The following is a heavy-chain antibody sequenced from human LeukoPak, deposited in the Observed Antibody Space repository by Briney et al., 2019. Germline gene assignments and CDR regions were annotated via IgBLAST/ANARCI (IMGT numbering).Heavy chain of an antibody. CDR3: ARHRGYSSRKVKHYYMDV. CDR2: IYYSGST. V-gene: IGHV4-61*01. CDR1: GGSISSGSYY. D-gene: IGHD6-13*01. J-gene: IGHJ6*03. Sequence: PSETLSLTCTVSGGSISSGSYYWSWIRQPPGKGLEWIGYIYYSGSTNYNPSLKSRVTISVDTSKNQFSLKLSSVTAADTAVYYCARHRGYSSRKVKHYYMDVWGKGTTVTISS.